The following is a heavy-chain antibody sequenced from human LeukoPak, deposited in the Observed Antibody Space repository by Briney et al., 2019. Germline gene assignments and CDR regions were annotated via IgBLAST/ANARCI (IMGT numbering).Heavy chain of an antibody. CDR2: INHSGST. V-gene: IGHV4-34*01. CDR1: GGSFSGYY. J-gene: IGHJ5*02. CDR3: ARGHNPHYDFWSGYPLYNWFDP. D-gene: IGHD3-3*01. Sequence: KASETLSLTCAVYGGSFSGYYWSWIRQPPGKGLEWIGEINHSGSTNYNPSLKSRVTISVDTSKNQFSLKLSSVTAADTAVYYCARGHNPHYDFWSGYPLYNWFDPWGQGTLVTVSS.